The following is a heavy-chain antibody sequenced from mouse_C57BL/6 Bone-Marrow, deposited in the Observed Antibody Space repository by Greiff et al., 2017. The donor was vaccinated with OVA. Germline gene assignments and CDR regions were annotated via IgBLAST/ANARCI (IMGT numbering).Heavy chain of an antibody. V-gene: IGHV1-72*01. D-gene: IGHD1-1*01. J-gene: IGHJ4*01. CDR3: ARCTVTTGPYAMDY. CDR2: IDPNSGGT. Sequence: VQLQQPGAELVKPGASVKLSCKASGYTFTSYWMHWVKQRPGRGLEWIGRIDPNSGGTKYNEKFKSKATLTVDKPSSTAYMQLSSLTSEVSAVYYCARCTVTTGPYAMDYWGQGTSVTVSS. CDR1: GYTFTSYW.